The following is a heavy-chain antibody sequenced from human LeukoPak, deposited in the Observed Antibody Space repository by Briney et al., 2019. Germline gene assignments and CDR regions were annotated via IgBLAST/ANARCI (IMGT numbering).Heavy chain of an antibody. D-gene: IGHD2-2*01. Sequence: SETLSLTCTVSGGSISSSSYYWGWIRQPPGKGLEWIGSIYYSGSTYYNPSLKSRVTISVDTSKNQFSLKLSSVTAADTAVHYCARVIAVPAAPYFDYWGQGTLVTVSS. CDR2: IYYSGST. CDR3: ARVIAVPAAPYFDY. J-gene: IGHJ4*02. CDR1: GGSISSSSYY. V-gene: IGHV4-39*01.